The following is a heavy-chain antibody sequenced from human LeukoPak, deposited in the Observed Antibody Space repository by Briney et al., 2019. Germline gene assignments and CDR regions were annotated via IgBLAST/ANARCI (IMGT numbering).Heavy chain of an antibody. CDR1: GFAFSSYA. CDR3: ANDYRSGSFHDF. CDR2: ISRRDDYT. V-gene: IGHV3-23*01. Sequence: PGGSLRLSCAASGFAFSSYAMSWVRQPPGKGLEWVSVISRRDDYTYYADSVKGLFTISRDNSRNTLYLQMNTLRAEDTAVYYCANDYRSGSFHDFWGQGTLVTVSS. J-gene: IGHJ4*02. D-gene: IGHD3-10*01.